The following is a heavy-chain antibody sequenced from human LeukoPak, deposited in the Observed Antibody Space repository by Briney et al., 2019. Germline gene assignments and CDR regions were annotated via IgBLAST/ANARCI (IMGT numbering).Heavy chain of an antibody. D-gene: IGHD3-3*02. J-gene: IGHJ4*02. CDR2: IKQDGSEK. Sequence: GGSLRLSCAASGFKFEIYWMSWVRQAPGKGLEWVASIKQDGSEKYYVDSVKGRLTISRDNAKNSLYLQMNSLRAEDTAVYYCARLNSGIFSWDYWGQGTLVTVSS. CDR1: GFKFEIYW. V-gene: IGHV3-7*01. CDR3: ARLNSGIFSWDY.